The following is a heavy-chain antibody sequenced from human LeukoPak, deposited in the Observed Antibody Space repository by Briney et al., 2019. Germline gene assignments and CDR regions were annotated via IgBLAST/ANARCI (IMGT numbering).Heavy chain of an antibody. Sequence: SETLSLTCTVSGGSISSGGYYWSWIRQPPGKGLEWIGYIYHSGSTYYNPSLKSRVTISVDRSKNQFSLKLSSVTAADTAVYYCARQADTAMITGGFYFDYWGQGTLVTVSS. CDR3: ARQADTAMITGGFYFDY. D-gene: IGHD5-18*01. J-gene: IGHJ4*02. CDR2: IYHSGST. V-gene: IGHV4-30-2*01. CDR1: GGSISSGGYY.